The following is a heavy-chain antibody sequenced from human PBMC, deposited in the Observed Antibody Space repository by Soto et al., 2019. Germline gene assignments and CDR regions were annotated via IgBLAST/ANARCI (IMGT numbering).Heavy chain of an antibody. CDR2: INAGNGNT. CDR3: ARPWTTVTTYGMDV. Sequence: ASVKVSCKASGYTFTSYAMHWVRQAPGQRPEWMGWINAGNGNTKYSQKFQGRVTITRDTSASTAYMELSSLRSEATAVYYCARPWTTVTTYGMDVWGQGTTVTVSS. J-gene: IGHJ6*02. D-gene: IGHD4-4*01. V-gene: IGHV1-3*01. CDR1: GYTFTSYA.